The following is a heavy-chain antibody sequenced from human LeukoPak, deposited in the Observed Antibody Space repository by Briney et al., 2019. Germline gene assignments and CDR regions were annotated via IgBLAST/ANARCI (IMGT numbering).Heavy chain of an antibody. D-gene: IGHD2-2*01. CDR2: IRYDGSNK. CDR1: GFTFSSYG. CDR3: PRGLHGYCSSTSCYFSGWDY. Sequence: HAGGSLRLSCAASGFTFSSYGMHWVRQAPGKGLEWVAFIRYDGSNKYYADSVKGRFTISRDNSKNTLYLQMNSLRAEDTAVYYCPRGLHGYCSSTSCYFSGWDYWGQGTLVTVSS. V-gene: IGHV3-30*02. J-gene: IGHJ4*02.